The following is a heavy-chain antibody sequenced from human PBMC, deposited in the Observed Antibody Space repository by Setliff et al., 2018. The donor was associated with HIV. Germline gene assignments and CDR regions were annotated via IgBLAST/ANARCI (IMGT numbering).Heavy chain of an antibody. Sequence: LRLSCEVSGITFSDFGMYWVRQAPGKGLEWVAMIRHDGSYGYYTESVKDRFTVSRDNSKNTVFLQMNSLRREDTGVYYCAKGRWPVNVVSTIIRYYYYMDVWGSGTTVTVSS. CDR2: IRHDGSYG. CDR1: GITFSDFG. J-gene: IGHJ6*03. V-gene: IGHV3-30*02. CDR3: AKGRWPVNVVSTIIRYYYYMDV. D-gene: IGHD5-12*01.